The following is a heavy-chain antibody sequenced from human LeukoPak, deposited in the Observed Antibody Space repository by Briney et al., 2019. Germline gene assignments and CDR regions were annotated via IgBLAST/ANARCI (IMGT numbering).Heavy chain of an antibody. CDR3: AKSSSYGPDY. J-gene: IGHJ4*02. V-gene: IGHV3-9*01. CDR1: GFTFSDYY. CDR2: ISWNSGSI. Sequence: PGGSLRLSCAASGFTFSDYYMSWIRQAPGKGLEWVSGISWNSGSIGYADSVKGRFTISRDNAKNSLYLQMNSLRAEDTALYYCAKSSSYGPDYWGQGTLVTVSS. D-gene: IGHD5-18*01.